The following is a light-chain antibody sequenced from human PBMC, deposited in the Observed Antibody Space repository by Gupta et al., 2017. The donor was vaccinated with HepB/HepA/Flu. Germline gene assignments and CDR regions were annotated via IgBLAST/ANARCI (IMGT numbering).Light chain of an antibody. CDR2: EVS. CDR3: MQASHFPRT. CDR1: ESPLHSHGTTY. Sequence: VMTQSPLSVPVTLGQSASISCTSSESPLHSHGTTYLTWLHQRPGQPPRLLIYEVSKRFSGVPDRFRGSGSGTVFTLEISRVEAEDVGVYYCMQASHFPRTFGQGTRVDIK. J-gene: IGKJ1*01. V-gene: IGKV2-24*01.